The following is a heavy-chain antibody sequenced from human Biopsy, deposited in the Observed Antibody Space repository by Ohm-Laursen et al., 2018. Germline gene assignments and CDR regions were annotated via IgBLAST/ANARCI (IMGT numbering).Heavy chain of an antibody. CDR2: INQSGRT. CDR3: GNEVHGRDY. J-gene: IGHJ4*02. V-gene: IGHV4-34*08. D-gene: IGHD2-15*01. CDR1: GKTFSNYY. Sequence: GTLSLTCEVYGKTFSNYYWSWIRQPPGKGLEWIGQINQSGRTNYSPSLKSRVNISADKSNNQFSLKLTSVTSADTAVYFCGNEVHGRDYWGLGALVTVSS.